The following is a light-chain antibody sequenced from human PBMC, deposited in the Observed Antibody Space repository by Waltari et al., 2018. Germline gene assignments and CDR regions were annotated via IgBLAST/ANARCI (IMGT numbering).Light chain of an antibody. V-gene: IGLV1-40*01. J-gene: IGLJ1*01. Sequence: QSVLTQPPSVSGAPGQRVTISCTGSSSNIGAGYDLHWYQQLPGTAPKLLIYGNSNRPSGFPDRFSGSKSGTSASLAITGLQAEDEADYYCQSYDSSLNYVFGTGTKVTVL. CDR3: QSYDSSLNYV. CDR1: SSNIGAGYD. CDR2: GNS.